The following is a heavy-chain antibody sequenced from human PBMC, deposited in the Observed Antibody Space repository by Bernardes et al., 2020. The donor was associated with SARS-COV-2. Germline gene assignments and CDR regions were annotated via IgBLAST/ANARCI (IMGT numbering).Heavy chain of an antibody. J-gene: IGHJ3*01. CDR1: GYSLSELC. CDR2: FDPEDGET. V-gene: IGHV1-24*01. D-gene: IGHD6-6*01. Sequence: ASVKVSCKVSGYSLSELCIHWVRQAPGKGLEWMGSFDPEDGETIYAQKFQGRVTMTEDTSTDTAYMELSSLRSEDTAVYYCVTLGQLVLYASDVWGQGTMVSVSS. CDR3: VTLGQLVLYASDV.